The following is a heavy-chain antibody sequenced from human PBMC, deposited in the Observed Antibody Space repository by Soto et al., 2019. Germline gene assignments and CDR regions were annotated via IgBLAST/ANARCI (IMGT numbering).Heavy chain of an antibody. CDR3: ARKRYCGGDCSPFDP. D-gene: IGHD2-21*02. V-gene: IGHV4-34*01. Sequence: QVQLQQWGAGLLKPSETLSLTCAVYGGSFSGYYWSWIRQPPGKGLEWIGEINHSGSTNYNPSLKIRVTISVDTSKNQFSLKLSSVTAADTAVYYCARKRYCGGDCSPFDPWGQGTLVTVSS. CDR2: INHSGST. J-gene: IGHJ5*02. CDR1: GGSFSGYY.